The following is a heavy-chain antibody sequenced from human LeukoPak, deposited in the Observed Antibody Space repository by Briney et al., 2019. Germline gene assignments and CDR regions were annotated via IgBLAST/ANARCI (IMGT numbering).Heavy chain of an antibody. Sequence: GGSLRLSCAASGFTVSNDFISGVRQAPGKGLEWVSVIYSTGHVFYGDSVKGRFTISRDNSKNTVYLQMNSLRAEDTAVYFCARDVNYDHHYWGQGTLVTVSS. CDR2: IYSTGHV. J-gene: IGHJ4*02. V-gene: IGHV3-66*01. CDR3: ARDVNYDHHY. CDR1: GFTVSNDF. D-gene: IGHD1-7*01.